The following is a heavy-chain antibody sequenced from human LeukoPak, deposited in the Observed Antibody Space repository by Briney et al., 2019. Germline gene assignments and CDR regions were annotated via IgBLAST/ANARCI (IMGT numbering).Heavy chain of an antibody. D-gene: IGHD1-14*01. V-gene: IGHV4-4*02. CDR3: ARTYKGSISLNYYYYMDV. CDR1: GGSISSSNW. J-gene: IGHJ6*03. CDR2: IYHSGST. Sequence: SETLSLTCAVSGGSISSSNWWSWVRQPPGKGLEWIGEIYHSGSTNYNPSLKSRVTMSVDTSKNQFSLKLSSVTAADTAVYYCARTYKGSISLNYYYYMDVWGKGTTVTVSS.